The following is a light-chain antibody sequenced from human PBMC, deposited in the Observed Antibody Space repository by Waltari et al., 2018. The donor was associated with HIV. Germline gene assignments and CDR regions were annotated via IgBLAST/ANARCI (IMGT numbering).Light chain of an antibody. J-gene: IGLJ1*01. V-gene: IGLV2-14*03. Sequence: QSALTQPASVSGSPGQSITISCTGTTSDVGGFRYVSWYQQHPGKAPQPMIYDVINRPSGVAKRSSGSKSGHTAYLTISGLQAEDEADYYCSSHTSSSTYVFGTGTKVTVL. CDR3: SSHTSSSTYV. CDR2: DVI. CDR1: TSDVGGFRY.